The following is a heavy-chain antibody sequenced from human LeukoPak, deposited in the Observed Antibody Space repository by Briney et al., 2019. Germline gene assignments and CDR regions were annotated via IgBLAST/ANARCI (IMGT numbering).Heavy chain of an antibody. CDR1: GVSISSYY. CDR2: IYTSGST. V-gene: IGHV4-4*09. CDR3: ARGGLPAAHYYYYYYMDV. Sequence: SETLSLTCTVSGVSISSYYWSWIRQPPGKGLEGIGYIYTSGSTNYNPSLKSRVTISVDTSKNQFSLKLSSVTAADTAVYYCARGGLPAAHYYYYYYMDVWGKGTAVTVSS. D-gene: IGHD2-2*01. J-gene: IGHJ6*03.